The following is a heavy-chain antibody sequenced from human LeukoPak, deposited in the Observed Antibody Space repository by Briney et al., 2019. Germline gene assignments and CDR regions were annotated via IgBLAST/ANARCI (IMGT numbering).Heavy chain of an antibody. V-gene: IGHV4-39*02. CDR2: IYYSGNT. Sequence: SETLSLTCIVSGGSISTSAYYWGWIRQPPGEGLQWIGSIYYSGNTYYNSSLKSRVTISVDTSTSQFSLRLSSVTAADTAVYYCARDLLNNWFDPWGQGTLVTVSS. CDR1: GGSISTSAYY. D-gene: IGHD2-15*01. J-gene: IGHJ5*02. CDR3: ARDLLNNWFDP.